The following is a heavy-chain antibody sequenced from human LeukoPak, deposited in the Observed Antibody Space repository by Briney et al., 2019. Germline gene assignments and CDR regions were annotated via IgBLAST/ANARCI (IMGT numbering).Heavy chain of an antibody. CDR2: IWYDGSNK. V-gene: IGHV3-30*02. Sequence: GGSLRLSCAASGFIFKTYAMHWVRQAPGKGLEWVTMIWYDGSNKYYGDSVKGRFTISRDNSKNTLYLQMNSLRAEDTAVYYCARECHGSSGWYSGDAFDIWGQGTMVTVSS. CDR1: GFIFKTYA. CDR3: ARECHGSSGWYSGDAFDI. J-gene: IGHJ3*02. D-gene: IGHD6-13*01.